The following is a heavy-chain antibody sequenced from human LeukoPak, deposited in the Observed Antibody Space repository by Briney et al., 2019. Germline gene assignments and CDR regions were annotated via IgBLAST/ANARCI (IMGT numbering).Heavy chain of an antibody. Sequence: PGGSLRLSCAASGFTFSSYWMSWVRQAPGKGLEWVAFIRYDGSNKYYADSVKGRFTISRDNSKNTLYLQMNSLRAEDTAVYYCAKDSDYYYGSGSEFDYWGQGTLVTVSS. V-gene: IGHV3-30*02. J-gene: IGHJ4*02. CDR1: GFTFSSYW. CDR3: AKDSDYYYGSGSEFDY. D-gene: IGHD3-10*01. CDR2: IRYDGSNK.